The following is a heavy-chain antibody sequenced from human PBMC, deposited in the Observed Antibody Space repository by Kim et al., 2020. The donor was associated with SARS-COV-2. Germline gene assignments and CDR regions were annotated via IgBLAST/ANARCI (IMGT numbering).Heavy chain of an antibody. V-gene: IGHV3-15*01. D-gene: IGHD3-22*01. Sequence: GGSLRLSCAASGFTFSNAWMSWVRQAPGKGLEWVGRIKSKTDGGTTDYAAPVKGRFTISRDDSKNTLYLQMNSLKTEDTAVYYCTSQQRISMIEVVIFPDYWGQGTLVTVSS. CDR2: IKSKTDGGTT. CDR1: GFTFSNAW. CDR3: TSQQRISMIEVVIFPDY. J-gene: IGHJ4*02.